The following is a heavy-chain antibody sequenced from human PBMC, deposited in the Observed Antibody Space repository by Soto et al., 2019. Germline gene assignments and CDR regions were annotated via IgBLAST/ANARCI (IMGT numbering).Heavy chain of an antibody. Sequence: SETLSLTCTVSGGSVSSGSYYWSWIRQPPGKGLEWIGYIYYSGSTNYNPSLKSRVTISVDTSKNQFSLKLSSVTAADTAVYYGARGYDFWSGYIGYWGQGTLVTVSS. CDR1: GGSVSSGSYY. D-gene: IGHD3-3*01. CDR3: ARGYDFWSGYIGY. J-gene: IGHJ4*02. CDR2: IYYSGST. V-gene: IGHV4-61*01.